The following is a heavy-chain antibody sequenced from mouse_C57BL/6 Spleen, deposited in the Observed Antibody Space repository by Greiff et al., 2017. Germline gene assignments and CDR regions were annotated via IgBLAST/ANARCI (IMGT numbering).Heavy chain of an antibody. V-gene: IGHV1-9*01. CDR2: LLPGSGST. CDR3: ARTGGFRWFAY. CDR1: GYTFTGYW. Sequence: QVQLQQSGAELMKPGASVKLSCKATGYTFTGYWIEWVKQRPGHGLEWIGELLPGSGSTNYNEKFKGKATFTADTSSNTAYMQLSSLTTEYSAIYYCARTGGFRWFAYWGQGTLVTVSA. J-gene: IGHJ3*01.